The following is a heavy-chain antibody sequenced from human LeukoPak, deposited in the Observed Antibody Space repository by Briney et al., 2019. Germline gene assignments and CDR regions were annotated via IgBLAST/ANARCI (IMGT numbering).Heavy chain of an antibody. Sequence: PSETLSLTCAVYGGSFSGYYWSWIRQPPGKGLGWIGEINHSGSTNYNPSLKSRVTISVDTSKNQFSLKLSSVTAADTAVYYCARKYYDYVWGSYRLYNWFDPWGQGTLVTVSS. CDR2: INHSGST. CDR1: GGSFSGYY. V-gene: IGHV4-34*01. CDR3: ARKYYDYVWGSYRLYNWFDP. D-gene: IGHD3-16*02. J-gene: IGHJ5*02.